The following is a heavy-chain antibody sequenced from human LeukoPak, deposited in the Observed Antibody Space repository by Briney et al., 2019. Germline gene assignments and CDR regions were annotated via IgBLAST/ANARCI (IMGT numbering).Heavy chain of an antibody. J-gene: IGHJ4*02. V-gene: IGHV3-33*03. Sequence: GRSLRLSCAASGFTFSGYGMHWVRQAPGKGLEWVAVIWYDGSKEYFADSVKGRFTISRDNAKNSLYLQMNSLRAEDTAVYYCARFGELLSGEGKYYFDYWGQGTLVTVSS. D-gene: IGHD3-10*01. CDR1: GFTFSGYG. CDR3: ARFGELLSGEGKYYFDY. CDR2: IWYDGSKE.